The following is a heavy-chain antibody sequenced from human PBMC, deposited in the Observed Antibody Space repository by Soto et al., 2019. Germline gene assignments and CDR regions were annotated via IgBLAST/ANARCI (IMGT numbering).Heavy chain of an antibody. CDR2: VNAAANDI. J-gene: IGHJ3*02. D-gene: IGHD6-19*01. Sequence: EVQLVESGGGLVQPGGSLRLSCAASGFTFSIFSMSWVRQAPGKGLEWISYVNAAANDIYYTDSVRGRFTISRENAKNSLYLQMNSLRDDDTAVYYCVRDRMWEQWLGPHDAFEICGQGTMVTVS. V-gene: IGHV3-48*02. CDR1: GFTFSIFS. CDR3: VRDRMWEQWLGPHDAFEI.